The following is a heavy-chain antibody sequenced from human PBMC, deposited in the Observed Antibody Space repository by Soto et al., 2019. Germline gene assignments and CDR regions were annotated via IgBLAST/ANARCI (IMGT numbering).Heavy chain of an antibody. Sequence: ASVKVSCKASGYTLSICGIIWVRQAHGQGLEWMGWSSAYNGNTNYAQKVQGRVTMTTDTSTSTAYMELRSLRSDDTAVYYCARDPSIVGASALDYWGQGTLVTVSS. D-gene: IGHD1-26*01. CDR3: ARDPSIVGASALDY. V-gene: IGHV1-18*01. CDR2: SSAYNGNT. J-gene: IGHJ4*02. CDR1: GYTLSICG.